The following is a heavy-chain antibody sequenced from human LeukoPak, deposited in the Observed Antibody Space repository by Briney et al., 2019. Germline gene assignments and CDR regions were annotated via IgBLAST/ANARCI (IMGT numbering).Heavy chain of an antibody. Sequence: PSETLSLTCTVSGGSISSGGYYWSWFRQHPGKGLEWIGYIYYSGSTYYNPSLKSRVTISVDTSKNQFSLKLSSVTAADPAVYYCASHVLLWFGELGRRAGWFDPWGQGTLVTVSS. D-gene: IGHD3-10*01. J-gene: IGHJ5*02. CDR1: GGSISSGGYY. V-gene: IGHV4-31*03. CDR3: ASHVLLWFGELGRRAGWFDP. CDR2: IYYSGST.